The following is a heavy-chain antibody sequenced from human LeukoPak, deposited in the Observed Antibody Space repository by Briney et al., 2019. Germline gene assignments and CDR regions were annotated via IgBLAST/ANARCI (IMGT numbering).Heavy chain of an antibody. D-gene: IGHD2-2*01. V-gene: IGHV3-33*06. CDR1: GFTFSSYG. J-gene: IGHJ6*02. CDR2: IWYDGSNK. Sequence: GGSLRLSCAASGFTFSSYGMHWVRQAPGTGLEWVAVIWYDGSNKYYADSVKGRFTISRDNSKNTLYLQMNSLRAEDTAVYYCAKRVCTSCSMDVWGQGTTVTVSS. CDR3: AKRVCTSCSMDV.